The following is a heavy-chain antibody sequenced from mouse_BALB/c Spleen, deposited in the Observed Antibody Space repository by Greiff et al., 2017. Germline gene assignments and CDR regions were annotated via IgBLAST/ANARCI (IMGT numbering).Heavy chain of an antibody. CDR1: GISITTGNYR. D-gene: IGHD2-3*01. CDR2: IYYSGTI. V-gene: IGHV3-5*02. CDR3: ARGGLLPFDY. Sequence: VQLKESGPGLVKPSQTVSLTCTVTGISITTGNYRWSWIRQFPGNKLEWIGYIYYSGTITYNPSLTSRTTITRDTSKNQFFLEMNSLTAEDTATYYCARGGLLPFDYWGQGTTLTVSS. J-gene: IGHJ2*01.